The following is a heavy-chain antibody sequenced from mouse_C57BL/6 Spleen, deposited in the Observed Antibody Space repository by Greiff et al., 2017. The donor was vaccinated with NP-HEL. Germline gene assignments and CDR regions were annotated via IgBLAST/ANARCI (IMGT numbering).Heavy chain of an antibody. CDR2: ISSGGSYT. J-gene: IGHJ4*01. CDR1: GFTFSSYG. CDR3: ARHPSDLRRRGGYAMDY. V-gene: IGHV5-6*01. Sequence: EVKLMESGGDLVKPGGSLKLSCAASGFTFSSYGMSWVRQTPDKRLEWVATISSGGSYTYYPDSVKGRFTISRDNAKNTLYLQMSSLKSEDTAMYYGARHPSDLRRRGGYAMDYWGQGTSVTVSS.